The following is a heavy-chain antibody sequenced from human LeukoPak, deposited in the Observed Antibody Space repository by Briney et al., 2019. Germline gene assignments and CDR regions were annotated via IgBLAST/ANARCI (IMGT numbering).Heavy chain of an antibody. CDR2: INPNSGGT. D-gene: IGHD1-26*01. CDR3: ARDCPSGSGSYWGGSDY. Sequence: ASVKVSCKASGYTFTGYYMHWVQQAPGQGLEWMGRINPNSGGTNYAQKFQGRVTMTRDTSISTAYMELSRLRSDDTAVYYCARDCPSGSGSYWGGSDYWGQGTLVTVSS. CDR1: GYTFTGYY. V-gene: IGHV1-2*06. J-gene: IGHJ4*02.